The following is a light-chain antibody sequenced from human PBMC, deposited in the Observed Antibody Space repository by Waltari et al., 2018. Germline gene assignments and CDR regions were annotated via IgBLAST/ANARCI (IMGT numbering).Light chain of an antibody. Sequence: DIVMTQTPLSLSITPGEPASISCRSSQSLLQSDGNTYLHWFLQKPGQSPQLLIYGGSNRASGVPDRFSGSGSGTDFTLKFSKVEAEDVGVYYCVQATAFPYSFGQGTKLEIK. CDR1: QSLLQSDGNTY. CDR2: GGS. J-gene: IGKJ2*03. V-gene: IGKV2-40*01. CDR3: VQATAFPYS.